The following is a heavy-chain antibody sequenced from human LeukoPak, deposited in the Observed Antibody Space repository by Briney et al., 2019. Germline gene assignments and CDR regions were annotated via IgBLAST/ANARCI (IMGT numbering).Heavy chain of an antibody. J-gene: IGHJ4*02. Sequence: GGSLRLSCAVSGFTFSNYGMSWVRQAPGKGLEWVSSMSASGGSTYYADSVKGRFTISRDNSKNTLYLQMNSLRAEDTAVYYCARVAAAGTYYFDYWGQGTLVTVSS. D-gene: IGHD6-13*01. CDR3: ARVAAAGTYYFDY. CDR2: MSASGGST. V-gene: IGHV3-23*01. CDR1: GFTFSNYG.